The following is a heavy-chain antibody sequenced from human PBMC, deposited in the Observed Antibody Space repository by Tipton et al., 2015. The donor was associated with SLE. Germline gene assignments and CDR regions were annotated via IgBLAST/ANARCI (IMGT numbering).Heavy chain of an antibody. CDR2: SSHSGRS. D-gene: IGHD2-21*02. CDR3: ARDMDGSGDPNLFEY. J-gene: IGHJ4*02. CDR1: GYSISSGYF. Sequence: TLSLTCTVSGYSISSGYFWGWIRQPPGKGLEWIGYSSHSGRSNYNSSLRSRVTISLDMSKNQFSLKLGSVTAADTAVYYCARDMDGSGDPNLFEYWGQGTLVTVSS. V-gene: IGHV4-38-2*02.